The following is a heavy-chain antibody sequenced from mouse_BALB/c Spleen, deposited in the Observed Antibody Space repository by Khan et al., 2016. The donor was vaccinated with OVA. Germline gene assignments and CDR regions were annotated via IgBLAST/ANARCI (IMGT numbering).Heavy chain of an antibody. Sequence: EVELVESGGDLVKPGGSLKLSCAASGFTFSTYGMSWVRQTPDKRLEWVATVSTGGGYTSYPDSVKGRFTISRENAKNTLYLQMSGLKSEDTAMFYCTRLAYYYDSEGFAYWGQGTLVTVSA. V-gene: IGHV5-6*01. CDR3: TRLAYYYDSEGFAY. J-gene: IGHJ3*01. CDR1: GFTFSTYG. D-gene: IGHD1-1*01. CDR2: VSTGGGYT.